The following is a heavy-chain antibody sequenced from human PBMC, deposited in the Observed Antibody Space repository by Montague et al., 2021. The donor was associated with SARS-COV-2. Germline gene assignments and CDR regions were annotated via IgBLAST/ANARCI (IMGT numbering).Heavy chain of an antibody. D-gene: IGHD4-23*01. CDR1: GESFSGFF. CDR2: INDRGVTNY. CDR3: ARWDPQTLTLIGLRGKSASDY. V-gene: IGHV4-34*01. Sequence: SETLSLTCAVYGESFSGFFWSWFRQPPGKGLEWIAEINDRGVTNYNYNPSLRSRATISVDTSKSQFSLKLSSVTAADTGVYYCARWDPQTLTLIGLRGKSASDYWGQGTLVTVSS. J-gene: IGHJ4*02.